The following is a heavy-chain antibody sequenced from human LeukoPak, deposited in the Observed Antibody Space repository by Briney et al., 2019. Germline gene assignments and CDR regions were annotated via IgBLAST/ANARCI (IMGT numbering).Heavy chain of an antibody. J-gene: IGHJ3*02. V-gene: IGHV4-4*07. D-gene: IGHD3-3*01. CDR1: GGSISSYY. Sequence: SETLSLTCTVSGGSISSYYWSWIRQPAGKGLEWIGRIYTSGSTNYNPSLKSRVTMSVDTSKNQFSLKLSSVTAADTAVYYCARDLSKYYDFWSGYYTAERDAFDIWGQGTMVTVSS. CDR3: ARDLSKYYDFWSGYYTAERDAFDI. CDR2: IYTSGST.